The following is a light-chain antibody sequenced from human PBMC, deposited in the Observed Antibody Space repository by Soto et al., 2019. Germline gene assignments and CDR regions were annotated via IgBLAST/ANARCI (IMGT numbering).Light chain of an antibody. CDR2: YAY. Sequence: EVVLTQAPVTPSLSPGERATLSCRASQSFRGLLAWYQQKPGQAPRLLIYYAYNRSTGIPPRFSGSGSGTDFIFTISSLEPEDSAVSYCQQRHMWPITFGQGTRLEIK. CDR3: QQRHMWPIT. V-gene: IGKV3-11*01. J-gene: IGKJ5*01. CDR1: QSFRGL.